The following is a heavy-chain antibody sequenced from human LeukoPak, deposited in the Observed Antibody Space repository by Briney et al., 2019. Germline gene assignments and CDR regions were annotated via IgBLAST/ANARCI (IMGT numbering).Heavy chain of an antibody. CDR3: AITGYGSDWYAKS. Sequence: ASVRVSCKVSVYIITKCGFSWVRQAPGQGREWVGWVSCYNGNTNYAEKFHHRVIMTTDTATSTVYMELTALKAEETAVYFCAITGYGSDWYAKSWGPGPLVVVSA. V-gene: IGHV1-18*01. CDR1: VYIITKCG. CDR2: VSCYNGNT. J-gene: IGHJ4*02. D-gene: IGHD6-19*01.